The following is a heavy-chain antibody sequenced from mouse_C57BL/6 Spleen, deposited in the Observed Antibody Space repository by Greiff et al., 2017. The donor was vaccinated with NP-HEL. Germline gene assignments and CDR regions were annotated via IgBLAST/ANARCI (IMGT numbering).Heavy chain of an antibody. CDR2: IWWDDDK. D-gene: IGHD2-5*01. J-gene: IGHJ4*01. V-gene: IGHV8-8*01. CDR1: GFSLSTFGMG. Sequence: QVTLKVCGPGILQPSQTLSLTCSFSGFSLSTFGMGVGWIRQPSGKGLEWLAHIWWDDDKYYNPALKSRLTISKDTSKNPVFLKIANVDTADTATYYCARIAYYSNYYAMDYWGQGTSVTVSS. CDR3: ARIAYYSNYYAMDY.